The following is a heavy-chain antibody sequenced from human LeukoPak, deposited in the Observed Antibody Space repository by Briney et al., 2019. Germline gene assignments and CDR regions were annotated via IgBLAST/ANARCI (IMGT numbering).Heavy chain of an antibody. J-gene: IGHJ4*02. D-gene: IGHD6-19*01. CDR3: ARGPPPSGWLDY. V-gene: IGHV4-59*12. CDR2: IYYSGST. Sequence: SETLSLTCTVSGGSISSYYWSWIRQPPGKGLEWIGYIYYSGSTNYNPSLKSRVTISVDTSKNQFSLKLSSVTAADTAVYYCARGPPPSGWLDYWGQGTLVTVSS. CDR1: GGSISSYY.